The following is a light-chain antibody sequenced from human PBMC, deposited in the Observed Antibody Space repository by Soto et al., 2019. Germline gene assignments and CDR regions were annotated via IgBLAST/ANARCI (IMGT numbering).Light chain of an antibody. CDR3: QQLFSYPLT. V-gene: IGKV1-9*01. J-gene: IGKJ4*01. CDR2: GAS. CDR1: QGFSSN. Sequence: IQLTQSPSSLSAFVGDRVTITCRASQGFSSNLAWYQQRPGTAPKLLIYGASTLQSGVPSRFSGSGSGTEFTLTISSLQPEDFATYYCQQLFSYPLTFGGGTKVEIK.